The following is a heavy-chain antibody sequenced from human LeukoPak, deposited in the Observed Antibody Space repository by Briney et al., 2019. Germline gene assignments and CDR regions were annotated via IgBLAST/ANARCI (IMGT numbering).Heavy chain of an antibody. J-gene: IGHJ4*02. V-gene: IGHV5-51*01. CDR3: AIINHPDGRVY. CDR2: IYAGNSDA. CDR1: GYTFTTSW. Sequence: GEPLNISCQGLGYTFTTSWIGWVRQLPGKGLEWMAIIYAGNSDAKYSPSFQGQVSISTNRCISTAYLHWSSLKASDTAKYYCAIINHPDGRVYWGQGTLVTVSS. D-gene: IGHD5-24*01.